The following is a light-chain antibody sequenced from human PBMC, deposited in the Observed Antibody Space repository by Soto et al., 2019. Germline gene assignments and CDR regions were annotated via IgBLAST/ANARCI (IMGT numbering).Light chain of an antibody. CDR3: TSYTSSSTLV. CDR2: EVS. J-gene: IGLJ1*01. Sequence: QSVLPQPASVSGSPGQSITIACTGTSSDVGGYNYVSWYQQHPGKAPKLMCYEVSHRPSGVSNRFSCSKSGNTASLTISGLQYEDEADYYCTSYTSSSTLVFGTGTKLTVL. CDR1: SSDVGGYNY. V-gene: IGLV2-14*01.